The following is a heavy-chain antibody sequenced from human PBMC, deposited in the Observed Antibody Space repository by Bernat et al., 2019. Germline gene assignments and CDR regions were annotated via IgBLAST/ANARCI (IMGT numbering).Heavy chain of an antibody. CDR1: GFTFSSYA. D-gene: IGHD3-3*01. V-gene: IGHV3-23*04. Sequence: EVQLVESGGGLVQPGGSLRLSCAASGFTFSSYAMSWVRQAPGKGLEWVSAISGSGGSTYYGDPLKGRFTISRDKSKNTLFLQMNSLRAEDTAVYYCAKINDFWSGYYDYWGQGTLVTVSS. J-gene: IGHJ4*02. CDR2: ISGSGGST. CDR3: AKINDFWSGYYDY.